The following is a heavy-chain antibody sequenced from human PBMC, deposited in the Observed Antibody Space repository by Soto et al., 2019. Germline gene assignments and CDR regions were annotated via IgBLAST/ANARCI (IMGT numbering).Heavy chain of an antibody. Sequence: GGSLRLSCAASGFTFTTYWMSWVRQAPGKGLEWVANIKQDGSEKYYVDSVKGRFTISRDNAKNSLYLQMNSLRAEDTGVYYCTRDSLHYDFWSAYPNWFDPWGQGALVTVSS. D-gene: IGHD3-3*01. J-gene: IGHJ5*02. CDR2: IKQDGSEK. V-gene: IGHV3-7*01. CDR3: TRDSLHYDFWSAYPNWFDP. CDR1: GFTFTTYW.